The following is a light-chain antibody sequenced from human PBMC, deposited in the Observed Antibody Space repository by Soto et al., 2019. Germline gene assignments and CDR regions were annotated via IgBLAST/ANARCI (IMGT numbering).Light chain of an antibody. Sequence: QPSLTQPPSESGSPGQSVTISCTGTKNDIGVYDFVSWYQHHPGKAPRLIIYEVVHRPSGVPDRFSGSKSVNTASLTVSGLQAAHEADDFCKSYAGSXTYVFGCGTKVXV. J-gene: IGLJ1*01. CDR1: KNDIGVYDF. CDR3: KSYAGSXTYV. V-gene: IGLV2-8*01. CDR2: EVV.